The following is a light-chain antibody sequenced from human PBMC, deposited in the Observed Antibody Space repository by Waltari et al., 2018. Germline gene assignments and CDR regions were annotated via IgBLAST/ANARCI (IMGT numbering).Light chain of an antibody. CDR3: CSYAGSYTLI. CDR2: DVY. J-gene: IGLJ2*01. V-gene: IGLV2-11*01. CDR1: SSDVGGYNY. Sequence: QSALTQPRSVSGSPGQSVTISCTGTSSDVGGYNYVTWYQHHPGKAPKLMLYDVYKRPSGFPDRFAGAKSGNTASLTISGLQVEDEADYYCCSYAGSYTLIFGGGTKLTVL.